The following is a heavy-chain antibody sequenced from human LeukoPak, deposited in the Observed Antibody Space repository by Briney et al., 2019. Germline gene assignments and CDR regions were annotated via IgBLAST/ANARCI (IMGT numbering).Heavy chain of an antibody. CDR2: IYYSGST. CDR3: ARPVTPYSGSPRGPFDP. D-gene: IGHD4-23*01. CDR1: GGSISSSSYY. V-gene: IGHV4-39*01. J-gene: IGHJ5*02. Sequence: SSETLSLTCTVSGGSISSSSYYWGWIRQPPGKGLEWIGSIYYSGSTYYNPSLKSRVTISVDTSKNQFSLRLSSVTAADTAVYYCARPVTPYSGSPRGPFDPWGQGTLVTVSS.